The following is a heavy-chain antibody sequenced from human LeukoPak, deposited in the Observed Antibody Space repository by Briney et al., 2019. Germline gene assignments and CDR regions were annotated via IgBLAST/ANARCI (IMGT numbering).Heavy chain of an antibody. CDR1: GYTFTSYG. CDR3: ARDMYGSGSYYYYYYYGMDV. V-gene: IGHV1-18*01. CDR2: ISAYNGNT. D-gene: IGHD3-10*01. Sequence: ASVKVSCKASGYTFTSYGISRVRQAPGQGLEWMGWISAYNGNTNYAQKLQGRVAMTTDTSTSTAYMELRSLRSDDTAVYYCARDMYGSGSYYYYYYYGMDVWGQGTTVTVSS. J-gene: IGHJ6*02.